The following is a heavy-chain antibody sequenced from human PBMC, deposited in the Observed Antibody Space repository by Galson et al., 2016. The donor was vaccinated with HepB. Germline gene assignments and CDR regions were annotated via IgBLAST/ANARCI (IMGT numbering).Heavy chain of an antibody. CDR2: ISRSGDST. CDR1: GFTFRNYG. D-gene: IGHD2-2*01. CDR3: VQGSTAPAV. V-gene: IGHV3-23*01. Sequence: LRLSCAASGFTFRNYGMTWVRQAPGKGLEVVSSISRSGDSTDYADSVKGRFTISRDNSKNTLSLQMNRLTADETAIYYCVQGSTAPAVWGKGTTVTVSS. J-gene: IGHJ6*04.